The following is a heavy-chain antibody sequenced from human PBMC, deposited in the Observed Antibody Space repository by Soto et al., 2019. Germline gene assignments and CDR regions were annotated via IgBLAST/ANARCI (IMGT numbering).Heavy chain of an antibody. CDR2: ISSSSSYI. CDR3: ASSARDHCSGGSCYPEYFQH. D-gene: IGHD2-15*01. Sequence: PGGSLRLSCAASGFTFSSYSMNWVRQAPGKGLEWVSSISSSSSYIYYADSVKGRFTISRDNAKNSLYLQMNSLRAEDTAVYYCASSARDHCSGGSCYPEYFQHWGQGTLVTVSS. V-gene: IGHV3-21*04. CDR1: GFTFSSYS. J-gene: IGHJ1*01.